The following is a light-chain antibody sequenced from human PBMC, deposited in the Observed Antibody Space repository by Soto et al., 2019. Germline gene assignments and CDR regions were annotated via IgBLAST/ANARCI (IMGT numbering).Light chain of an antibody. V-gene: IGKV1-9*01. CDR2: IAS. CDR1: QGISNY. Sequence: IQLTQSPSSLSASVGDRVTITCRASQGISNYLAWYQQKPGKAPKLLIYIASTLQGGVPSRFSGSGSGTDFSLTISSLQPEDVATYYCQQSYSTLCTFGQGTKLEIK. CDR3: QQSYSTLCT. J-gene: IGKJ2*01.